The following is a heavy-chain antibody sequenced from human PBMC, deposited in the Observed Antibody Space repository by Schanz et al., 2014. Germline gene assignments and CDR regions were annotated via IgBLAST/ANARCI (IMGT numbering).Heavy chain of an antibody. V-gene: IGHV4-59*01. D-gene: IGHD1-26*01. CDR1: GGSLRPYY. Sequence: QVQLRESGPGLVRPSETLSLTCTVSGGSLRPYYWSWIRQTPGKGLDCLGYVYFTGSTNYNPSLKSRVTISVDMSKNEFSLKLSSVTAADTAVYYCARALSGSDLHFDYWGQGTLVTVSS. J-gene: IGHJ4*02. CDR3: ARALSGSDLHFDY. CDR2: VYFTGST.